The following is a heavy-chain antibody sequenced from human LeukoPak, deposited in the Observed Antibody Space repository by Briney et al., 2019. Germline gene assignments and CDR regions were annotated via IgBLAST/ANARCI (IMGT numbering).Heavy chain of an antibody. J-gene: IGHJ6*02. V-gene: IGHV1-18*01. Sequence: ASVKVSCKASGYTFTSYGISWGRQAPGQGLEWMGWISAYNGNTNYDQKLQGRVTMTTDTSTSTAYMELRSLRSDDTAVYYCARIRVYCSGGSCYYYYGMDVWGQGTTVTVSS. CDR2: ISAYNGNT. CDR3: ARIRVYCSGGSCYYYYGMDV. CDR1: GYTFTSYG. D-gene: IGHD2-15*01.